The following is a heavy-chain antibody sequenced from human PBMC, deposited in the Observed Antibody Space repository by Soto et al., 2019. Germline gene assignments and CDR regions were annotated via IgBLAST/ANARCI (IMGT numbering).Heavy chain of an antibody. CDR2: ISWNGGNI. D-gene: IGHD2-2*01. J-gene: IGHJ4*02. Sequence: PGGSLRLSCAASGFTFDDFAMHWVRQAPGKGLECVSGISWNGGNIDYADSVEGRFTISRDNAKNSLYLQMNSLRPEDTALYYCAKGGCSSTSTRCFQDTALASGFDYWGQGTLVTVSS. CDR1: GFTFDDFA. V-gene: IGHV3-9*01. CDR3: AKGGCSSTSTRCFQDTALASGFDY.